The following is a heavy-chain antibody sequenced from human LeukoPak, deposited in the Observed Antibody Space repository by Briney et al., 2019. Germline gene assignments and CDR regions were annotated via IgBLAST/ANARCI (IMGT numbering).Heavy chain of an antibody. CDR1: GGSFSGYY. Sequence: ETLSLTCAVYGGSFSGYYWSWIRQPPGKGLEWIGEINHSGSTNYNPSLKSRVTISVDTSKNQFSLKLSSVTAADTAVYYCARDLFGERATNDGMDVWGQGTTVTVSS. D-gene: IGHD3-10*02. CDR2: INHSGST. CDR3: ARDLFGERATNDGMDV. J-gene: IGHJ6*02. V-gene: IGHV4-34*01.